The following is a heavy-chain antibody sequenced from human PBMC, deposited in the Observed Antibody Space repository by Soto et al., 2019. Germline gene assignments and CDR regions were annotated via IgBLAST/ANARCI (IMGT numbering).Heavy chain of an antibody. D-gene: IGHD3-3*01. CDR1: GFTFSSYS. V-gene: IGHV3-21*01. Sequence: PGGSLRLSCAASGFTFSSYSMNWVRQAPGKGLEWVSSISSSSSYIYYADSVKGRFTISRDNAKNSLYLQMNSLRAEDTAVYYCAIGYYDFWSGYYDQGYYYYGMDVWGQGTTVTVSS. CDR2: ISSSSSYI. CDR3: AIGYYDFWSGYYDQGYYYYGMDV. J-gene: IGHJ6*02.